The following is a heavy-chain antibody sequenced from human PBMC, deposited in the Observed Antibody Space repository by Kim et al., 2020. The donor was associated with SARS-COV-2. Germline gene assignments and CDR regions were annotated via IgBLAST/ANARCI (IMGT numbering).Heavy chain of an antibody. CDR1: GYTFTSYD. V-gene: IGHV1-8*01. Sequence: ASVKVSCKASGYTFTSYDINWVRQATGQGLEWMGWMNPNSVNTGYAQKFQGRVTMTRNTSISTAYMELSSLRSDDTAVYYCARGVVDSSGYFTAPDYWGQGTLVTVSS. D-gene: IGHD3-22*01. CDR2: MNPNSVNT. J-gene: IGHJ4*02. CDR3: ARGVVDSSGYFTAPDY.